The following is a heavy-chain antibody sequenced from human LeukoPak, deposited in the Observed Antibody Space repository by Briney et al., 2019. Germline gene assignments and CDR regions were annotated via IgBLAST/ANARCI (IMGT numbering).Heavy chain of an antibody. CDR3: ARVAGVAYYDYVWGSYRYPDY. CDR1: GFNFEDYA. D-gene: IGHD3-16*02. J-gene: IGHJ4*02. V-gene: IGHV3-9*01. CDR2: ISWNSGSI. Sequence: GGSLRLSCAASGFNFEDYAMHWVRQAPGKGLEWVSGISWNSGSIGYGDSVKGRFTISRDNAKKSLYLEMNSLRPEDTALYYCARVAGVAYYDYVWGSYRYPDYWGQGTLVTVSS.